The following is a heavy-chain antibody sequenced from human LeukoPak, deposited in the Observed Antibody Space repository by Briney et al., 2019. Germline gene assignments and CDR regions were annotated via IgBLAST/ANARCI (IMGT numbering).Heavy chain of an antibody. CDR1: GFTFSSYG. D-gene: IGHD5-18*01. Sequence: GGSLRLSCAASGFTFSSYGMHWVRQAPGKGLEWVAVIWYDGSNKYYADSVKGRFTISRDNPKNTLYLQMNSLRAEDTAVYYCAKDSRLQLWDYFDYWGQGTLVTVSS. CDR2: IWYDGSNK. J-gene: IGHJ4*02. V-gene: IGHV3-33*06. CDR3: AKDSRLQLWDYFDY.